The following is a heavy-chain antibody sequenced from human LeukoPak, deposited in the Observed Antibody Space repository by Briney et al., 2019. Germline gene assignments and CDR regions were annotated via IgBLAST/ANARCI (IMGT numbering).Heavy chain of an antibody. CDR1: GFTFSSYS. CDR3: ARLADDYGDYKHFQI. CDR2: INNNGSDK. Sequence: GGSLRLSCAASGFTFSSYSMSWVRQAPGKGLEWVASINNNGSDKYYADSVKGRFTISRDNAKNSLYLQMNSLRAEDTAVYYCARLADDYGDYKHFQIWGQGTLVIVSS. J-gene: IGHJ1*01. V-gene: IGHV3-21*01. D-gene: IGHD4-17*01.